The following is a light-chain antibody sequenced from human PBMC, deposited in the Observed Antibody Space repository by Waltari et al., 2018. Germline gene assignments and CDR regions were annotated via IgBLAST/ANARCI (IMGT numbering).Light chain of an antibody. CDR2: EVT. CDR1: SSDVGTSAT. V-gene: IGLV2-14*01. Sequence: QSALTQPAPVSGSPGQSITIPCPGTSSDVGTSATVSWYQQRPGKAPEVIIYEVTKRPSGVSHRFSGSKSANTASLTISGLQAEDEADYYCSSYTGSVTLFVFGTGTRVTVL. J-gene: IGLJ1*01. CDR3: SSYTGSVTLFV.